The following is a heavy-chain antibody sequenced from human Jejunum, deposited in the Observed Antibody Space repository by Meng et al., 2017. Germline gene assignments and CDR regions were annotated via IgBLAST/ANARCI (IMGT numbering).Heavy chain of an antibody. J-gene: IGHJ4*02. CDR2: INHSGST. D-gene: IGHD3-9*01. CDR1: GGSFSGYK. V-gene: IGHV4-34*01. CDR3: ARRLPYFDTGFYDF. Sequence: AADLWRLSGSVTLPFAVYGGSFSGYKWNWIRQPPGKGLEWIGEINHSGSTTYNPSLKSRVTMSVDTSKNQFSLKVDSVSAADTAVYYCARRLPYFDTGFYDFWGQGTLVTVSS.